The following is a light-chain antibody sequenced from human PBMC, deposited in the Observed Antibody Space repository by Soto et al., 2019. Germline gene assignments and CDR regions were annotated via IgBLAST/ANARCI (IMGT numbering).Light chain of an antibody. J-gene: IGKJ1*01. CDR1: QSVSSNY. CDR2: IAS. V-gene: IGKV3-20*01. CDR3: QQYGTSPWT. Sequence: EIVLTQSPGTLSLFAGERATLSCRATQSVSSNYLAWYQQKPGQAPRLLIYIASRRATGIPHRFSGSGSGTDFTLTISRLEPEGFAVYYCQQYGTSPWTFGQGTKVELK.